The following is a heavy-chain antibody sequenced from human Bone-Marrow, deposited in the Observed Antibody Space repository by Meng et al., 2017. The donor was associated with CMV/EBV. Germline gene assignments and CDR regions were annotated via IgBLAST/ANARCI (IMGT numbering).Heavy chain of an antibody. J-gene: IGHJ4*02. D-gene: IGHD1-26*01. V-gene: IGHV3-30-3*01. CDR1: GFTFSSYA. CDR3: ARGRDYSIVGATTPGVFDY. Sequence: GGSLRLSCAASGFTFSSYAMHWVRQAPGKGLEWVAVISYDGSNKYYADSVKGRFTISRDNSKNTLYLQMNSLRAGDTAVYYCARGRDYSIVGATTPGVFDYWGQGTLVTVSS. CDR2: ISYDGSNK.